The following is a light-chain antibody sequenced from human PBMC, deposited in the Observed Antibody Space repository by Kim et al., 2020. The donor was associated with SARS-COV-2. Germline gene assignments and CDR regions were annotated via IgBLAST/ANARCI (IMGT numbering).Light chain of an antibody. Sequence: LAPGERATLSCRASQSVSSSYLAWYQQKPGQAPRLLIYGASSRATGIPDRFSGSGSGTDFTLTISRLEPEDFAVYYCQQYGSSPQTFGQGTKVDIK. J-gene: IGKJ1*01. CDR1: QSVSSSY. CDR2: GAS. V-gene: IGKV3-20*01. CDR3: QQYGSSPQT.